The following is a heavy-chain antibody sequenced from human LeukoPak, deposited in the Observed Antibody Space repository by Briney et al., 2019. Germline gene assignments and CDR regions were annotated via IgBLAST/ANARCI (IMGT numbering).Heavy chain of an antibody. D-gene: IGHD3-22*01. CDR2: IYYSGST. CDR3: ARQRFTMLGDPDAFDI. V-gene: IGHV4-31*03. J-gene: IGHJ3*02. CDR1: GGSISSGGYY. Sequence: MTSETLSLTCTVSGGSISSGGYYWSWIRQHPGKGLEWIGYIYYSGSTYYNPSLKSRVTISVDTSKNQFSLKLSSVTAADTAVYYCARQRFTMLGDPDAFDIWGQGTMVTVSS.